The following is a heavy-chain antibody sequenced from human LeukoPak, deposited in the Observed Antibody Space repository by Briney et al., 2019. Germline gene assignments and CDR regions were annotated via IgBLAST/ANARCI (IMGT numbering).Heavy chain of an antibody. J-gene: IGHJ5*02. CDR1: GDSVSSNSAA. CDR2: TYYRSKWYN. D-gene: IGHD2-15*01. V-gene: IGHV6-1*01. CDR3: ARGQSVAATTGYWFDP. Sequence: SQTLSLTCAISGDSVSSNSAAWNWIRQSPSRGLEWLGRTYYRSKWYNDYAVSVKGRITINPDTSKNQFSLQLNSVTPEDTAVYYCARGQSVAATTGYWFDPWGQGTLVTVSS.